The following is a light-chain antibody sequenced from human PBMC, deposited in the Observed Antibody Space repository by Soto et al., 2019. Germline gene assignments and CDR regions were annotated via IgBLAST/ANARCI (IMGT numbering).Light chain of an antibody. V-gene: IGLV2-23*01. CDR3: CSYAGSSTWV. CDR1: NSDVGSYNL. J-gene: IGLJ3*02. CDR2: EGS. Sequence: QSALTQPASVSGSPGQSITISCTGTNSDVGSYNLVSWYQQHPGKAPKLLIYEGSKRHSWVSNRFSGSKSGNTASLPISGLQAEDDADYYCCSYAGSSTWVFGGGTKLTVL.